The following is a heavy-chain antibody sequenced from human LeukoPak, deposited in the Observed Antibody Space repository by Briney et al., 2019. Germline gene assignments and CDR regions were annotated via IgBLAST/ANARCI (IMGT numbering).Heavy chain of an antibody. Sequence: PSQTLSLTCNISGVPITDYYWSWIRLAPRRGLESIGYMYYSGDSNSNPSLEGRVTMSADTSTNQFSLRLTSVTAADTAIYYCARELPSTGNWFDPWGQGILVSVCS. J-gene: IGHJ5*02. CDR2: MYYSGDS. V-gene: IGHV4-59*01. D-gene: IGHD1-14*01. CDR1: GVPITDYY. CDR3: ARELPSTGNWFDP.